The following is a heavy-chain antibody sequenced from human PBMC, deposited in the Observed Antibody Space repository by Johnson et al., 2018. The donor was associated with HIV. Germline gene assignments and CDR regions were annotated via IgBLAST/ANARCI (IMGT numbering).Heavy chain of an antibody. J-gene: IGHJ3*02. V-gene: IGHV3-30*03. CDR1: GFTFSTYG. Sequence: QVQLVESAGGVVQPGRSLRLSCAASGFTFSTYGMHWVRQAPGKGLEWVAVISYDGSNKYYADSVKGRFTISRDNSKNTLYLQMNSLRAGDTAVYYCARGAQRVPWFSEWSYAFDIWGQGTMVTVSS. CDR2: ISYDGSNK. D-gene: IGHD3-10*01. CDR3: ARGAQRVPWFSEWSYAFDI.